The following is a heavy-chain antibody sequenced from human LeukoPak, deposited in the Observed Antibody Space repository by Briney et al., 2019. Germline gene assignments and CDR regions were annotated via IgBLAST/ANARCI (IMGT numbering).Heavy chain of an antibody. J-gene: IGHJ4*02. Sequence: QPGGSLRLSCAASGSTFSSYWMSWVRQAPGKGLEWVANIKQDGSEKYYVDSVKGRFTISRDNAKNSLYLQMNSLRAEDTAVYYCARGDYYDSSGYYYHDYWGQGTLVTVSS. V-gene: IGHV3-7*01. CDR2: IKQDGSEK. CDR3: ARGDYYDSSGYYYHDY. CDR1: GSTFSSYW. D-gene: IGHD3-22*01.